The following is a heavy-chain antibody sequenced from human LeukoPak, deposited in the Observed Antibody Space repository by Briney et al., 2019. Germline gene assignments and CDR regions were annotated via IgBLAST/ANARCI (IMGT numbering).Heavy chain of an antibody. CDR2: IYTRGST. D-gene: IGHD3-16*02. Sequence: SETLSLTRIVSLGSISSGSYYGRWIRQPAGEGLECIGRIYTRGSTNYNASLKSRVTISVDTSKNQFSLKLSSVTAADTAVYYCARECIMITFGGVIAYNWFDPWGQGTLVTVSS. J-gene: IGHJ5*02. V-gene: IGHV4-61*02. CDR1: LGSISSGSYY. CDR3: ARECIMITFGGVIAYNWFDP.